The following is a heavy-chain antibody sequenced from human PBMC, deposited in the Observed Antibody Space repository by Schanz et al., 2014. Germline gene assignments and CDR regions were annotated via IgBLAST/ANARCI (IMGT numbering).Heavy chain of an antibody. CDR2: IKSKVDGGTT. CDR3: STDLTAVDYDAIGL. D-gene: IGHD4-17*01. J-gene: IGHJ3*01. Sequence: VQLVESGGGVVQPGRSLRLSCAGSGFSFSDYGMHWVRQAPGRGLEWVGRIKSKVDGGTTDNAAPVQGRFTISRDDSKNTLHLQMNSLKTEDTAVYYCSTDLTAVDYDAIGLWGQGTMVTVSS. CDR1: GFSFSDYG. V-gene: IGHV3-15*01.